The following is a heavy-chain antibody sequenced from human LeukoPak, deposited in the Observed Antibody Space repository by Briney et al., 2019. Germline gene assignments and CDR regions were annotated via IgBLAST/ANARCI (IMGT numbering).Heavy chain of an antibody. V-gene: IGHV4-59*01. J-gene: IGHJ3*02. Sequence: PSETLSLTCTVSGGSISSYYWSWIRQPPGKGLEWIGYIYYSGSTNYNPSLKSRVTISVDTSQNQFSLKLSSVTAADTAVYYCASTQPRLYYDILTGYYPDAFDIWGQGTMVTVSS. CDR2: IYYSGST. D-gene: IGHD3-9*01. CDR3: ASTQPRLYYDILTGYYPDAFDI. CDR1: GGSISSYY.